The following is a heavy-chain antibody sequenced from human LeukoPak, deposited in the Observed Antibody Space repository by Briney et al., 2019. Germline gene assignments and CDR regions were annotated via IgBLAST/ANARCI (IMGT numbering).Heavy chain of an antibody. J-gene: IGHJ4*02. D-gene: IGHD5-18*01. V-gene: IGHV4-34*01. Sequence: SETLSLTCAVYGGSFSGYYWSWIRQPPGKGLEWIGEINHSGSTNYNPSLKSRVTISVDTSKNQFSLKLSSVTAADTAVYYCARSDTAMVSVDYWGQGTLVTVSS. CDR2: INHSGST. CDR1: GGSFSGYY. CDR3: ARSDTAMVSVDY.